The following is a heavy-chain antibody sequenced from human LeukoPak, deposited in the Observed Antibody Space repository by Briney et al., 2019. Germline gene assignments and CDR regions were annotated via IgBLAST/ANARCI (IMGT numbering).Heavy chain of an antibody. CDR1: GGSFSGYY. Sequence: SETLSLTCAVYGGSFSGYYWSWLRQPPGKGLEWIGDINHSGSTNYNTSLKSRVTISVDTSKNQFSLKLSSVSAADRAVYYCARNGYSSSWGRFEYWGQGTLVTVSS. CDR3: ARNGYSSSWGRFEY. J-gene: IGHJ4*02. CDR2: INHSGST. D-gene: IGHD6-13*01. V-gene: IGHV4-34*01.